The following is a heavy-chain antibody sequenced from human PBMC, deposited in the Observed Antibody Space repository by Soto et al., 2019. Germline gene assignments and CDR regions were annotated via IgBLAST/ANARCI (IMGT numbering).Heavy chain of an antibody. D-gene: IGHD3-22*01. CDR2: INPNSGGT. V-gene: IGHV1-2*02. Sequence: SVKVSCKASGYTLTGYYMHWVRQAPGQGLEWMGWINPNSGGTNYAQKFQGRVTMTRDTSISTAYMELSRLRSDDTAVYYCAREYYYHSSGYYWFDPWGQGTLVTVSS. CDR1: GYTLTGYY. CDR3: AREYYYHSSGYYWFDP. J-gene: IGHJ5*02.